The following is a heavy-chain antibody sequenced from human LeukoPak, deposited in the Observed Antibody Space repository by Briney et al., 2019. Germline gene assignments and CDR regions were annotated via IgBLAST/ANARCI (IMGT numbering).Heavy chain of an antibody. Sequence: GGSLRLSCAASGFTFSDYYMSWIRQAPGKGLEWVSCISSSSYTKYADSVKGRFTISRDNAKNSLYLQMNSLRAEDTAVYYCAKDFRPFLRSNLLDYWGQGTLVTVSS. CDR2: ISSSSYT. V-gene: IGHV3-11*06. CDR3: AKDFRPFLRSNLLDY. D-gene: IGHD5/OR15-5a*01. CDR1: GFTFSDYY. J-gene: IGHJ4*02.